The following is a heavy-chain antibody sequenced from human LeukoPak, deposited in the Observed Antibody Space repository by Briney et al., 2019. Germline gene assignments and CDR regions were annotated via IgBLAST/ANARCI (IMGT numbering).Heavy chain of an antibody. CDR2: TYYRSKWYN. V-gene: IGHV6-1*01. D-gene: IGHD1-20*01. J-gene: IGHJ6*02. Sequence: SQTLSLTCAISGDRFSSNSAAWNWIRQSPSRGLEWQGRTYYRSKWYNDYAVSVKSRITINPDTSKNQFSLQLNSVTPEDTAVYYCARGSNNWKYGYYYGMDVWGQGTTVTVSS. CDR1: GDRFSSNSAA. CDR3: ARGSNNWKYGYYYGMDV.